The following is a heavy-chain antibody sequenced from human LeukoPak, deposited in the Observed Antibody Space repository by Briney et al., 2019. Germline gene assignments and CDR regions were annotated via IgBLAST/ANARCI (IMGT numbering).Heavy chain of an antibody. V-gene: IGHV4-59*01. CDR1: GGSFSSYY. CDR2: IYYSGST. D-gene: IGHD5-12*01. Sequence: SETLSLTCTVSGGSFSSYYWSWIRQPPGKGLEWIGYIYYSGSTNYNPSLKSRVTISLDTSKNQFSLKLSSVPAADTAVYYCVRAVGPVGGYDSPWGQGTLVTVSS. CDR3: VRAVGPVGGYDSP. J-gene: IGHJ5*02.